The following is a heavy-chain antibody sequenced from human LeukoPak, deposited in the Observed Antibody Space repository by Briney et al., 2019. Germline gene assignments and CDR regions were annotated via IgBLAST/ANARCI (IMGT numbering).Heavy chain of an antibody. J-gene: IGHJ3*02. D-gene: IGHD2-21*01. Sequence: PSETLSLTCAVYGGSFSGYYWSWIRQPAGKGLEWIGRIYTSGSTNYNPSLKSRVTISVDTSKNQFSLKLSSVTAADTAVYYCARHIGVVSTVGKVAFDIWGQGTMVTVSS. V-gene: IGHV4-59*10. CDR3: ARHIGVVSTVGKVAFDI. CDR1: GGSFSGYY. CDR2: IYTSGST.